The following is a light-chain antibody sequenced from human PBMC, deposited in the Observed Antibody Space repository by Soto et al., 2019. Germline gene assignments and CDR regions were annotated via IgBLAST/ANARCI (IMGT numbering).Light chain of an antibody. CDR1: SSDVGAYNY. CDR2: EVS. J-gene: IGLJ1*01. CDR3: SSYTSSSTYV. Sequence: QSVLTQPASVSFSPGQSITISCTGTSSDVGAYNYVSWYQHHPGKAPKLMIHEVSDRPSGVSTRFSGSKSGHTASLTISGLQAEDEADYYCSSYTSSSTYVFGTGPKVTVL. V-gene: IGLV2-14*01.